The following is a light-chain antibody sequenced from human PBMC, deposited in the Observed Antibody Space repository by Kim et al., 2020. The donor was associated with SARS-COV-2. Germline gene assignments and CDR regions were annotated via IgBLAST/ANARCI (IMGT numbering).Light chain of an antibody. J-gene: IGKJ5*01. V-gene: IGKV1-39*01. CDR3: QQTYSFPQIT. Sequence: YVGYRVTISCRASHSISSYVNWYQHKAGKAPKLLIYAASSLQSGVPSRFSGSGSGTDFTLTISSLQPEDFATYSCQQTYSFPQITFGQGTRLEIK. CDR2: AAS. CDR1: HSISSY.